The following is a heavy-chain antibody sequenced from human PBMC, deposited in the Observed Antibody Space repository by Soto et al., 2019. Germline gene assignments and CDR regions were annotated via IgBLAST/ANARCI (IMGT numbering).Heavy chain of an antibody. CDR3: VMVDNYVTPTPQDI. J-gene: IGHJ6*02. CDR2: ISAYTGNT. CDR1: GYIFVNYG. Sequence: QVQLAQSGDEVKKPGASVMVSCKASGYIFVNYGIAWVRQAPGQGLEWMGWISAYTGNTHSASKVQGRLTMTTDTSTSTAYMDLGSLTSDDTAVYYCVMVDNYVTPTPQDIWGQGTTVTVSS. V-gene: IGHV1-18*01. D-gene: IGHD5-12*01.